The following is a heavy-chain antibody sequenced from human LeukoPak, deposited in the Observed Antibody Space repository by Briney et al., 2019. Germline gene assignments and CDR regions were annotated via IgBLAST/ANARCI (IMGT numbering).Heavy chain of an antibody. CDR1: GFTFSSYA. Sequence: GGSLRLSCAASGFTFSSYAMHWVRQAPGKGLEWVAVIWYDGRNKYYADSVKGRFTISRDNSKNTLYLQMNSLRAEDTAVYYCARDPSRPYSSSWLDYWGQGTLVTVSS. CDR3: ARDPSRPYSSSWLDY. CDR2: IWYDGRNK. J-gene: IGHJ4*02. V-gene: IGHV3-33*01. D-gene: IGHD6-13*01.